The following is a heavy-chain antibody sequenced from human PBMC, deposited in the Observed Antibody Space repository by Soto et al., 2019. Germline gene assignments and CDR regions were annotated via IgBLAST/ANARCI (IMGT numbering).Heavy chain of an antibody. CDR3: ARQSYSSYYFDY. CDR2: ISSNGGST. CDR1: GFTFSSYA. D-gene: IGHD6-13*01. J-gene: IGHJ4*02. V-gene: IGHV3-64*01. Sequence: DVQLVESGGGLVQPGGSLRLSCAASGFTFSSYAMHWVRQAPGKGLEYVSAISSNGGSTYYANSVKGRFTISRDNSKNTLYLQMGSLRAEDMAVYYCARQSYSSYYFDYWGQGTLVTVSS.